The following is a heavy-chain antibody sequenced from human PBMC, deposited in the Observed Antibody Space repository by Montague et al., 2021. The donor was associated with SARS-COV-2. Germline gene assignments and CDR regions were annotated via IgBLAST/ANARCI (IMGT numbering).Heavy chain of an antibody. CDR1: GFTFSGSP. CDR2: IHGAGRRS. D-gene: IGHD3-9*01. V-gene: IGHV3-23*03. J-gene: IGHJ4*02. Sequence: SLRLSCAASGFTFSGSPMSWVRQAPGEGLEWVSVIHGAGRRSYYAHSVQGRFTISRDNSKNTVYLQMNNLRAEDTAVYYCAKVGDIMAGFSLVNLDHWGQGTLVIVSS. CDR3: AKVGDIMAGFSLVNLDH.